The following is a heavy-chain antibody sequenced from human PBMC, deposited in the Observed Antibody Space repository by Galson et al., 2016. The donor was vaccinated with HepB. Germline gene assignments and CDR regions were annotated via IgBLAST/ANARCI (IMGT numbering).Heavy chain of an antibody. CDR2: ISYDGSNE. J-gene: IGHJ4*02. CDR3: ARTTAQYHLLRPFDF. V-gene: IGHV3-30-3*01. CDR1: GFTFSTYE. Sequence: SLRLSCAVSGFTFSTYERKGGGKDPGKGLEWVAVISYDGSNEFYADSVKGRFTISRDNSMHTLYLQMTSLRLDDTAVYYCARTTAQYHLLRPFDFWGQGTLGNVSS. D-gene: IGHD2-2*01.